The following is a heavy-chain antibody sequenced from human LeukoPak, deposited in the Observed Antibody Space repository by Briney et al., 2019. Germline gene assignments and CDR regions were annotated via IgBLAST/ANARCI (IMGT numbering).Heavy chain of an antibody. J-gene: IGHJ4*02. D-gene: IGHD3-10*01. V-gene: IGHV3-23*01. Sequence: GGSLRLSCAASGFTFSSYAMSWVRQPPRKGLEWVSGISGSGGSTYCADSVKGRFTISRDNSKKTLYLQMNSLRAADTAIYYCAKAQWYYYGSGTHWDYWGQGTLVAVSS. CDR2: ISGSGGST. CDR3: AKAQWYYYGSGTHWDY. CDR1: GFTFSSYA.